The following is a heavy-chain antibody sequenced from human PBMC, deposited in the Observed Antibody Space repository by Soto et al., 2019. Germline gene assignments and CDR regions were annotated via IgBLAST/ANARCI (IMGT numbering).Heavy chain of an antibody. D-gene: IGHD3-16*01. J-gene: IGHJ6*02. CDR1: GFTFSNYG. CDR2: ISYDGNDK. CDR3: AKDTGHDYFYYGMDV. V-gene: IGHV3-30*18. Sequence: GGSLRLCCAASGFTFSNYGMHWVRQTPGKGLEWVAVISYDGNDKYYADSVKGRFTISRDNSKNTVYLQMNSLRAEDTALYYCAKDTGHDYFYYGMDVSGQAPSVTVSS.